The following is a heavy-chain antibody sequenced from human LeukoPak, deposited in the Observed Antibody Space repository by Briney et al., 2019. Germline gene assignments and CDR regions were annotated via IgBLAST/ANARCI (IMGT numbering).Heavy chain of an antibody. D-gene: IGHD1-7*01. V-gene: IGHV3-7*01. J-gene: IGHJ5*02. Sequence: GGSLRLSCAASGFTSSSYWMSWVRQAPGKGLEWVANIKQDGSEKYYVDSVKGRFTISRDNAKNSLYLQMSNLRAEDTAIYYCATLGGTARFDPWGQGTLVTVSS. CDR2: IKQDGSEK. CDR3: ATLGGTARFDP. CDR1: GFTSSSYW.